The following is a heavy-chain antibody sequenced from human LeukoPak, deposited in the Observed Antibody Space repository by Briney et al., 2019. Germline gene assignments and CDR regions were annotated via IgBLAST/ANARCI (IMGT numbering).Heavy chain of an antibody. D-gene: IGHD3-22*01. V-gene: IGHV3-23*01. J-gene: IGHJ4*02. CDR3: ANQKYYYDGSGYHYFDY. CDR1: GFTFSSYA. Sequence: GGSLRLSCAASGFTFSSYAMTWVRQAPGKGLEWVSTISTSGSSTFYADSVKGRFTISRDNSKNTLYLQMNSLRAEDTAVYYCANQKYYYDGSGYHYFDYWGQGTLVTVSS. CDR2: ISTSGSST.